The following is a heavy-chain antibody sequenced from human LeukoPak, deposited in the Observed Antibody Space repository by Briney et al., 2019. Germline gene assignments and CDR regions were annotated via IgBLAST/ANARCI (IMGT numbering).Heavy chain of an antibody. D-gene: IGHD3-22*01. CDR1: GFTFSSYW. J-gene: IGHJ3*02. CDR2: IKQDGSEK. Sequence: GGSLRLSCAASGFTFSSYWMSWVRQAPGKGLEWVANIKQDGSEKYYVDSVKGRFTISRDNAKNSLYLQMNSLRAEDTAVYYCAKDSGGTYYYDSSGYSPLGAFDIWGQGTVVTVSS. CDR3: AKDSGGTYYYDSSGYSPLGAFDI. V-gene: IGHV3-7*01.